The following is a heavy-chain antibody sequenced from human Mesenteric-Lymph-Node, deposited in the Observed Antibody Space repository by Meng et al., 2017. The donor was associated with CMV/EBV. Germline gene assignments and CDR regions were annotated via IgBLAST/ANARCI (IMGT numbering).Heavy chain of an antibody. CDR3: ARDSCTNGVCLDAFDI. V-gene: IGHV4-59*01. CDR1: GASISNYY. CDR2: IYYSGRT. J-gene: IGHJ3*02. D-gene: IGHD2-8*01. Sequence: GSLRLSCTVSGASISNYYWNWIRQPPGKGLEWIGYIYYSGRTNYNPSLKSRVTISVDTSKNQFSLKLTSVTAADTAVYYCARDSCTNGVCLDAFDIWGQGTMVTVAS.